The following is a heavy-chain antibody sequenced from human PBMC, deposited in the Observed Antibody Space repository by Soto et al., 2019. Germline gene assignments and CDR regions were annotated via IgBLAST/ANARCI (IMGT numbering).Heavy chain of an antibody. CDR1: GFTFSNYN. CDR2: INSDGSST. Sequence: GGSLRLSCVASGFTFSNYNMNWVRQAPGKGLVWVSRINSDGSSTNYADSVKGRFTISRDNAKNTLFLQMNSLRAEDTALYYCARGYCSGGSCWDPSFDYWGQGTLVTVSS. CDR3: ARGYCSGGSCWDPSFDY. J-gene: IGHJ4*02. V-gene: IGHV3-74*01. D-gene: IGHD2-15*01.